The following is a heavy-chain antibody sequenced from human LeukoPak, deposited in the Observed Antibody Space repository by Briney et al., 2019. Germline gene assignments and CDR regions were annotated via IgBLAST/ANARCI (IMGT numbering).Heavy chain of an antibody. D-gene: IGHD3-9*01. J-gene: IGHJ3*02. CDR1: GFTFTNAW. V-gene: IGHV3-15*01. Sequence: GGSLRLSCEASGFTFTNAWMNWVRQAPGKGPEWVGRMKSKRDGGATEYAAPVKGRFTISRDDSKNTVYLQMNSLKTEDTGVYYCTTALNFDILTGLYPPIAAFDIWGQGTLVTVSS. CDR2: MKSKRDGGAT. CDR3: TTALNFDILTGLYPPIAAFDI.